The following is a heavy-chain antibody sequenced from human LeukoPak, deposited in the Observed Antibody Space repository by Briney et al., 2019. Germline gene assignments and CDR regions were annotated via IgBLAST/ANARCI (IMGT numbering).Heavy chain of an antibody. Sequence: GGSLRLSCPASGFTFSSYEMDWVRQAPGKGLEWVAYISSGGGTIYYADSVRGRFTISRDNAKNSLYLQMNSLRAEDTAVYYCAKEFTPESSGFDAFDIWGQGTMVTVSS. D-gene: IGHD3-22*01. J-gene: IGHJ3*02. V-gene: IGHV3-48*03. CDR3: AKEFTPESSGFDAFDI. CDR1: GFTFSSYE. CDR2: ISSGGGTI.